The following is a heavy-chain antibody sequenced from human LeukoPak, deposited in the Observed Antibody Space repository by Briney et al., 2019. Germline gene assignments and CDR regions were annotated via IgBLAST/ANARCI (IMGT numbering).Heavy chain of an antibody. V-gene: IGHV3-30*04. CDR3: ARGVEGYYDSSGYPPSPTYYFDS. D-gene: IGHD3-22*01. CDR2: ISYDGSNK. Sequence: GGSLRLSCAASGFTFSSYAMHWVRQAPGKGLEWVAVISYDGSNKYYADSVKGRFTISRDNSKNTLYLQMNSLRAEDTAVYYCARGVEGYYDSSGYPPSPTYYFDSWGQGTLVTVSS. CDR1: GFTFSSYA. J-gene: IGHJ4*02.